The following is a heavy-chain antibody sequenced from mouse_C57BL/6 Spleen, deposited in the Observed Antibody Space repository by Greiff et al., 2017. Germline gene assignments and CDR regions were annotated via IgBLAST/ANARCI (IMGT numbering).Heavy chain of an antibody. J-gene: IGHJ1*03. V-gene: IGHV1-42*01. CDR1: GYSFTGYY. CDR3: ARLLRYPSYWYFDV. CDR2: INPSTGGT. D-gene: IGHD1-1*01. Sequence: VQLKQSGPELVKPGASVKISCKASGYSFTGYYMNWVKQSPEKSLEWIGEINPSTGGTTYNQKFKAKATLTVDKSSSTAYMQLKSLTSEDSAVYYCARLLRYPSYWYFDVWGTGTTVTVSS.